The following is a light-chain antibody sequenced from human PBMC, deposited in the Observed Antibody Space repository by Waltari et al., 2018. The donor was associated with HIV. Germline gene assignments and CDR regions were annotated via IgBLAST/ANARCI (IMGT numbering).Light chain of an antibody. CDR3: AAWDDSLIGQGV. J-gene: IGLJ1*01. V-gene: IGLV1-47*01. CDR1: TSTIGRNY. CDR2: NNN. Sequence: QSVLSQPPSASGTPGQRVTISCSGSTSTIGRNYVYWFQQFPGPTPKLLIFNNNPCPAGVPEPFSGSKSGTAASLASSGLRSEDEGDYYCAAWDDSLIGQGVFGTGTKVTVL.